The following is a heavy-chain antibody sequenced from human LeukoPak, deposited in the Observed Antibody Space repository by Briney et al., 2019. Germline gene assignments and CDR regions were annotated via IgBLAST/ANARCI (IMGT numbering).Heavy chain of an antibody. CDR1: GFTFSSYG. D-gene: IGHD2-2*01. V-gene: IGHV3-23*01. Sequence: PGGSLRLSCAASGFTFSSYGMHWVRQAPGKGLEWVSAISGSGGSTYYADSVKGRFTISRDNSKNTLYLQMNSLRAEDTAVYYCAKLVDIVVVPAATLDYWGQGTLVTVSS. J-gene: IGHJ4*02. CDR3: AKLVDIVVVPAATLDY. CDR2: ISGSGGST.